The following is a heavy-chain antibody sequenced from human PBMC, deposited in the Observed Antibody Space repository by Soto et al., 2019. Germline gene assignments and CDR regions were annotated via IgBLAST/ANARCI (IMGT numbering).Heavy chain of an antibody. CDR2: IYYSGST. J-gene: IGHJ3*02. Sequence: QVQLQESGPGLVKPSQTLSLTCTVSGGSISSGGYYWSWIRQHPGKGLEWIGYIYYSGSTYYNPSLKSRVTISVDTSKNQFSLKLSSVTAADTAVYYCARGSITMIVVVIPSSAFDIWGQGTMVTVSS. V-gene: IGHV4-31*03. CDR3: ARGSITMIVVVIPSSAFDI. D-gene: IGHD3-22*01. CDR1: GGSISSGGYY.